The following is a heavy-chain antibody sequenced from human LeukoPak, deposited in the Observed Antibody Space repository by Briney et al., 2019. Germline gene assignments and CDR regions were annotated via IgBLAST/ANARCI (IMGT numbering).Heavy chain of an antibody. D-gene: IGHD2-2*01. V-gene: IGHV3-9*01. CDR1: GFTFDDYA. J-gene: IGHJ4*02. Sequence: GGSLRLSCAASGFTFDDYAMHWVRQAPGKGLEWVSGISWNSGSIGYADSVKGRFTISRDNAKNSLYLQMNSLRAEDTAVYYCARDEYQLLDLFDYWGQGTLVTVSS. CDR3: ARDEYQLLDLFDY. CDR2: ISWNSGSI.